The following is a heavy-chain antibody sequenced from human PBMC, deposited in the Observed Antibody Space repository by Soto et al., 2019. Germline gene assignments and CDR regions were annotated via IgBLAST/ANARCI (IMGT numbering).Heavy chain of an antibody. CDR3: ARCYCTVGSCYTCWHFDL. J-gene: IGHJ2*01. D-gene: IGHD2-15*01. Sequence: QAQLVQSGAEVKKPGASVKVSCQAGGYTFADYGISWVRQAPGQGLEWVGWIGPYNGNTNYAQNLHYRVTMTTDTSTNTAYMELRSLRSDDTALYYCARCYCTVGSCYTCWHFDLWGRGTLLTVSS. CDR1: GYTFADYG. V-gene: IGHV1-18*01. CDR2: IGPYNGNT.